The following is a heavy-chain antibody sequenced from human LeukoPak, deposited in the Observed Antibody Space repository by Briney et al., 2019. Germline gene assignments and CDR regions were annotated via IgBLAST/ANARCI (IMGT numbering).Heavy chain of an antibody. V-gene: IGHV3-30*18. CDR3: AKDRRYCSSTSCYARNWFDP. CDR2: ISYDGSNK. Sequence: PGGSLRLSCAASGFTFSSYGMHWVRQAPGKGLEWGAVISYDGSNKYYADSVKGRFTISRDNSKNTLYLQMNSLRAEDTAVYYCAKDRRYCSSTSCYARNWFDPWGQGTLVTVSS. J-gene: IGHJ5*02. D-gene: IGHD2-2*01. CDR1: GFTFSSYG.